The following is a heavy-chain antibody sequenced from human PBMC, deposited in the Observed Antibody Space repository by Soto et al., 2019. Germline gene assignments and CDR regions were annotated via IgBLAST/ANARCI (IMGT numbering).Heavy chain of an antibody. CDR1: GGSISSGGYS. CDR3: ASIYGDYGLDY. V-gene: IGHV4-30-2*01. J-gene: IGHJ4*02. D-gene: IGHD4-17*01. Sequence: SETLSLTCAVSGGSISSGGYSWSWIRQPPGKGLEWIGYIYHSGSTYYNLSLKSRVTISVDRSKNQFSLKLSSVTAADTAVYYCASIYGDYGLDYWGQGTLVTVSS. CDR2: IYHSGST.